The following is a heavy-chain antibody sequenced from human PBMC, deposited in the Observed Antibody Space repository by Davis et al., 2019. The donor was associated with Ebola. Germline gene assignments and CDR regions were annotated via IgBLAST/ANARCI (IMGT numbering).Heavy chain of an antibody. CDR1: PFTFRSYA. V-gene: IGHV3-23*01. CDR3: AKPLSSSARGLDY. CDR2: ISGSGGST. D-gene: IGHD6-6*01. J-gene: IGHJ4*02. Sequence: GGSLRLSCPPSPFTFRSYAMSWVRHAPGKGLECVSSISGSGGSTYYADSVKGRFTISRDNSKNTLYLQMNSLRAEDTAVYYCAKPLSSSARGLDYWGQGTLVTVSS.